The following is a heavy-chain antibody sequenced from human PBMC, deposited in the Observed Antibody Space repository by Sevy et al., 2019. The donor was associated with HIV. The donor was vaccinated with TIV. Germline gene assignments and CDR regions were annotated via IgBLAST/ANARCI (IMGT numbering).Heavy chain of an antibody. CDR2: ISSSSSYI. J-gene: IGHJ6*02. V-gene: IGHV3-21*01. D-gene: IGHD3-10*01. CDR3: ARTQRITMVQGGYYYGMDV. Sequence: GGSLRLSCAASGFTFSSYSMNWVRQAPGKGLEWVSSISSSSSYIYYADSVKGRFTISRDNAKNSLYLQMNSLRAEDTAVYYCARTQRITMVQGGYYYGMDVWGQGTTVTVSS. CDR1: GFTFSSYS.